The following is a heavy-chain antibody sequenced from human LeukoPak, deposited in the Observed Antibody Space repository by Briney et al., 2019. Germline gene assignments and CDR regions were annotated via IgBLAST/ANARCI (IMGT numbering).Heavy chain of an antibody. CDR2: IYYSGST. D-gene: IGHD3-10*01. J-gene: IGHJ4*02. Sequence: PSETLSLTCTVSGGSISSSSYYWRWIRQPPGKGLEWIESIYYSGSTYYNPSLKSRVTISVDTSKNQFSLKLSSVTAADTAVYYCARDQDYYGSGSYHYWGQGTLVTVSS. CDR1: GGSISSSSYY. CDR3: ARDQDYYGSGSYHY. V-gene: IGHV4-39*07.